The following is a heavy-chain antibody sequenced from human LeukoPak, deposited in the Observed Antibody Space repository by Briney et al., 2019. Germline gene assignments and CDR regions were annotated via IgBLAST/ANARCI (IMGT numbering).Heavy chain of an antibody. CDR2: IRGSSDYI. Sequence: GGSLRLSVAASGFTFSTYSMTWVRQAPGKGLEWVSAIRGSSDYIYYADSVKGRFTISRDNAKNSLFLQMNSLRAEDTAVYYCARAPTVLVGYCSSASCQADYWGQGTLVTVSS. D-gene: IGHD2-2*01. CDR3: ARAPTVLVGYCSSASCQADY. J-gene: IGHJ4*02. V-gene: IGHV3-21*01. CDR1: GFTFSTYS.